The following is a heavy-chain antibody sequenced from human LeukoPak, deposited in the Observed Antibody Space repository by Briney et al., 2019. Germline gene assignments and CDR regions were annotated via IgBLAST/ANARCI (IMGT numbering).Heavy chain of an antibody. D-gene: IGHD4-17*01. V-gene: IGHV4-39*01. Sequence: SETLSLTCTVSGGSISSSSYYWGWIRQPPGKGLGWIGSIYYSGSTYYNPSLKSRVTISVDTSKNQFSLKLSSVTAADTAVYYCARVGATVTESDYWGQGTLVTVSS. J-gene: IGHJ4*02. CDR2: IYYSGST. CDR3: ARVGATVTESDY. CDR1: GGSISSSSYY.